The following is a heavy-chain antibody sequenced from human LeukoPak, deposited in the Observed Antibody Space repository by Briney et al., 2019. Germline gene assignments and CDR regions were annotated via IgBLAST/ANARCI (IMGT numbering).Heavy chain of an antibody. J-gene: IGHJ3*02. CDR1: GFTFSRYA. CDR3: ARDVGGNAFDI. Sequence: PGGSLRLSCAASGFTFSRYAMSWVRQAPGKGLEWVSAISGSGTSTYYADSVKGRLTISRDNSKNTLYLQMNSLRAEDTAVYYCARDVGGNAFDIWGQGTMVTVSS. V-gene: IGHV3-23*01. CDR2: ISGSGTST. D-gene: IGHD3-16*01.